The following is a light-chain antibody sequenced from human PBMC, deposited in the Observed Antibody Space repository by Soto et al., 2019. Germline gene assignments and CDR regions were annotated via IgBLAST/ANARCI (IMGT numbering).Light chain of an antibody. CDR1: SSDVGGYNY. Sequence: QSALTQPASVSGSPGQSITISCTGTSSDVGGYNYVSWYQQHPGKAPKLMIYEVSNRPSGISNRFSGSKSGNTASLTISGLQAEDGADYYCSSYTSSSTLYVFGTGTQLTVL. CDR3: SSYTSSSTLYV. V-gene: IGLV2-14*01. CDR2: EVS. J-gene: IGLJ1*01.